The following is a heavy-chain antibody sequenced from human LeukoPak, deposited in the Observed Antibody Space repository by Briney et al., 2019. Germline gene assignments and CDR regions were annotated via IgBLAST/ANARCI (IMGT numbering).Heavy chain of an antibody. Sequence: GGSLRLSCAASGFTVSSNYMSWVRQAPGKGLEWVSVIYSGGSTYYADSVKGRFTISRDNSKNTLYLQMNSLKTEDTAVYYCTAHSSGWYFLVWGQGTLVTVSS. CDR1: GFTVSSNY. CDR3: TAHSSGWYFLV. D-gene: IGHD6-19*01. V-gene: IGHV3-53*01. J-gene: IGHJ4*02. CDR2: IYSGGST.